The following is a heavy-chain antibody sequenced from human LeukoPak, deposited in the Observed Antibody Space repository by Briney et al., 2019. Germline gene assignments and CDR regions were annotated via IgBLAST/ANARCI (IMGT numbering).Heavy chain of an antibody. CDR2: IYYSGST. Sequence: PSETLSLTCTVSGGSISSYYWSWIRQPPGKGLEWIGYIYYSGSTNYNPSLKSRVTISVDTSKNQFSLKLSSVTAADTAVYYCARGAYGDYVPYYYYGMDVWGQGTTVTVSS. CDR1: GGSISSYY. J-gene: IGHJ6*02. D-gene: IGHD4-17*01. CDR3: ARGAYGDYVPYYYYGMDV. V-gene: IGHV4-59*08.